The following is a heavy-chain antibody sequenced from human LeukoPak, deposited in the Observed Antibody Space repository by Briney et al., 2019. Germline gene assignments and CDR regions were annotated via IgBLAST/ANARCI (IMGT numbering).Heavy chain of an antibody. D-gene: IGHD5-24*01. CDR3: AREGADGYNVAFDY. CDR1: GFTFSSYE. V-gene: IGHV3-48*03. CDR2: IYSSGGNI. J-gene: IGHJ4*02. Sequence: SGGSLRLSCAASGFTFSSYEMNWVRQAPGKGLEWVSYIYSSGGNIYYADSVKGRFTISRDNAKNSLYLQMNSLRVEDTAVYYCAREGADGYNVAFDYWGQGTLVTVSS.